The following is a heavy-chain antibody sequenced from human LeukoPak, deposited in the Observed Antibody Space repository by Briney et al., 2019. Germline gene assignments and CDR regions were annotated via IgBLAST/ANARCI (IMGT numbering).Heavy chain of an antibody. CDR1: GFIFRRYW. CDR2: IKQDGREK. CDR3: ARVGGMTGYFRVANYFDY. J-gene: IGHJ4*02. D-gene: IGHD3-9*01. V-gene: IGHV3-7*03. Sequence: GGSLRLSCAPSGFIFRRYWMSCVRQAPGKAVEGVANIKQDGREKLYVDSVRPRFNISRDNAKNSLSLQIYSLGPDDTAVYYCARVGGMTGYFRVANYFDYWGEGTLVSVCS.